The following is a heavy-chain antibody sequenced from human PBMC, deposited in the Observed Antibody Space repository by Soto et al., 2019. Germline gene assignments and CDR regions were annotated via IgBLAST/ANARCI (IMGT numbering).Heavy chain of an antibody. CDR1: GFIFSSHS. Sequence: EVQVLESGGGLVQPGGSLRLSCAVSGFIFSSHSMTWVRQAPGKGLEWVSVISGSGGSTNYAGSVKGRFTISRDNSKNTLYLQMNSLRVDDTAVYYCATAIIGAADYWGQGALVTVSS. CDR3: ATAIIGAADY. V-gene: IGHV3-23*01. D-gene: IGHD2-2*02. J-gene: IGHJ4*02. CDR2: ISGSGGST.